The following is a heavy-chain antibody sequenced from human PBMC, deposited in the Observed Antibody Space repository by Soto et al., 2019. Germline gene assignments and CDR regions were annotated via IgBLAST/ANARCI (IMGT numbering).Heavy chain of an antibody. V-gene: IGHV4-30-4*01. CDR3: ARCYYDSSRYLKYFDY. CDR2: IYYSGST. J-gene: IGHJ4*02. D-gene: IGHD3-22*01. CDR1: GGSISSGDYY. Sequence: QVQLQESGPGLVKPSQTLSLTCTVSGGSISSGDYYWSWIRQPPGKGLEWNGYIYYSGSTYYNPSLKRRATRSVDTSKNQFSLKLSAVTAADTAVYYCARCYYDSSRYLKYFDYWGQGTLVTVSS.